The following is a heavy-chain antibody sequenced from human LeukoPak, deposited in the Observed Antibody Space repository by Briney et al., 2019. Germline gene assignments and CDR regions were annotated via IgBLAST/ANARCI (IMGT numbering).Heavy chain of an antibody. Sequence: GGSLRLSCAASGFTFSSYSMIWVRQAPGKGLEWVSSIDTSSAYTYYADSVKGRFTISRDNAKNSLSLQMNSLRGEDTAVYYCARDSSSFTSPWGQGTLVTVSS. CDR2: IDTSSAYT. CDR3: ARDSSSFTSP. CDR1: GFTFSSYS. J-gene: IGHJ5*02. V-gene: IGHV3-21*01. D-gene: IGHD6-6*01.